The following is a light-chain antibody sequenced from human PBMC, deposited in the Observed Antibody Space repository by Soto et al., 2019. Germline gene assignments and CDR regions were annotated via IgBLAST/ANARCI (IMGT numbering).Light chain of an antibody. Sequence: QSALTQPASVSGSPGQSITISCTGTSSDVGGYYSVSWYQQHPGKAPKLMIYEVSNRPSGVSNRFSGSKSGNTASLTISGLQAEDEADYYCSSYTTSSTLLYVFGTGTKVTVL. V-gene: IGLV2-14*01. CDR3: SSYTTSSTLLYV. CDR2: EVS. J-gene: IGLJ1*01. CDR1: SSDVGGYYS.